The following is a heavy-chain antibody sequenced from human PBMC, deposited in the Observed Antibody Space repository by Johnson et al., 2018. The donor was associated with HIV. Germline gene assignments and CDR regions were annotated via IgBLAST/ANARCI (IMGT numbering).Heavy chain of an antibody. D-gene: IGHD6-13*01. J-gene: IGHJ3*02. Sequence: VQLVESGGGVVRPGGSLRLSCAASGFTFDDYGMSWVRQAPGKGLEWVSGINWNGGSTGYADSVKGRFPISRDNAKNSLYLQMNSLRAEDTALYYCARDVIAAAGTGAFDIWGQGTMVTVSS. CDR2: INWNGGST. CDR3: ARDVIAAAGTGAFDI. V-gene: IGHV3-20*04. CDR1: GFTFDDYG.